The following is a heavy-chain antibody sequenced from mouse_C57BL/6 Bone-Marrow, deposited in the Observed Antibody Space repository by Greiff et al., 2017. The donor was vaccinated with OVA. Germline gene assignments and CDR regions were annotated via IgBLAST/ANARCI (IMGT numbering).Heavy chain of an antibody. D-gene: IGHD3-2*02. Sequence: VKLQESGAELVRPGASVTLSCKASGYTFTDYEMHWVKQTPVHGLEWIGAIDPETGGTAYNQKFKGKAILTADKSSSTAYMELRSLTSEDSAVYYCGTAQAYAMDYWGQGTSVTVSS. CDR3: GTAQAYAMDY. CDR2: IDPETGGT. V-gene: IGHV1-15*01. CDR1: GYTFTDYE. J-gene: IGHJ4*01.